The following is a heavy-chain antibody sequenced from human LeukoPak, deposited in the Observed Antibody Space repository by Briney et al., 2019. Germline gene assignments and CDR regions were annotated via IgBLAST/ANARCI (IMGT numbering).Heavy chain of an antibody. CDR2: LYSSGNT. CDR1: GGPLSGYY. CDR3: ARSNLGSYDQSGYYHS. D-gene: IGHD2/OR15-2a*01. V-gene: IGHV4-4*07. J-gene: IGHJ4*02. Sequence: SDTLSLTCTVSGGPLSGYYGNWLRQPAGRGLQWIGRLYSSGNTLYSPSLRSRVTLTVDTSKNQFSLTMSSVTGADPAIYYFARSNLGSYDQSGYYHSWGQGALVTVSS.